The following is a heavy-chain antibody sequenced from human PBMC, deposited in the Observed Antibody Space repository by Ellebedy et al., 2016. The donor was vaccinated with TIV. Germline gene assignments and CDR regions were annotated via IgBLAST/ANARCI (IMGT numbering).Heavy chain of an antibody. D-gene: IGHD3-22*01. CDR2: ISNDGNNK. J-gene: IGHJ4*02. V-gene: IGHV3-30-3*01. CDR1: GFTSSSYA. Sequence: GGSLRLSXAASGFTSSSYAMHWVRQAPGKGLECVAFISNDGNNKYYPDSVKGRFTVSRDNSENTLFLQMNSLRAEDTAVYYCARQAQIHQWFMDYWGQGTLVTVSS. CDR3: ARQAQIHQWFMDY.